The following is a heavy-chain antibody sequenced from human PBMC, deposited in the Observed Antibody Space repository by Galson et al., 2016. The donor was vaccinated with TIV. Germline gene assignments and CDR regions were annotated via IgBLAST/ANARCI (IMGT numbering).Heavy chain of an antibody. V-gene: IGHV3-23*01. CDR3: ARVAPIAVAGHAFDS. D-gene: IGHD6-19*01. Sequence: SLRLSCAASGFTLNNYPVSWVRQAPGQGLRWVSHITTTGRSIYYADSVRGRFTVSRDYSNKTVHLQMNGLRADDTAVYFFARVAPIAVAGHAFDSWGQGTLVTVSS. CDR1: GFTLNNYP. CDR2: ITTTGRSI. J-gene: IGHJ4*02.